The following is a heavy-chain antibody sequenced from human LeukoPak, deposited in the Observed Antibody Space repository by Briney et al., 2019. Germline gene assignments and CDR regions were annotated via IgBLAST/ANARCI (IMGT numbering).Heavy chain of an antibody. D-gene: IGHD6-13*01. V-gene: IGHV4-34*01. J-gene: IGHJ6*02. CDR1: VGSFSGYY. CDR3: ARGQRSSSWYYYYGMDA. Sequence: SETLSLTCDVYVGSFSGYYWSWIRQPPGKGLEWIGEINHSGSTDYNPSLKSRVTISVDTSKNQFSLKLSSVTAADTAVYYCARGQRSSSWYYYYGMDAWGQRTTVTVSS. CDR2: INHSGST.